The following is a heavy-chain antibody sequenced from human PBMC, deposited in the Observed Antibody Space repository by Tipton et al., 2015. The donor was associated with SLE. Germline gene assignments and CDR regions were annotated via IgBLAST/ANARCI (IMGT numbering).Heavy chain of an antibody. J-gene: IGHJ6*02. CDR3: ARDVQSEMDV. D-gene: IGHD4-11*01. Sequence: TLSLTCTVSGGSINGGRYYWSWIRQPAGKGLEWIGRIYTNGGANYNPSLKGQLTISIDTSKNQFFLNVRSVTAADTGIYFCARDVQSEMDVWGHGPTVTVS. CDR2: IYTNGGA. V-gene: IGHV4-61*02. CDR1: GGSINGGRYY.